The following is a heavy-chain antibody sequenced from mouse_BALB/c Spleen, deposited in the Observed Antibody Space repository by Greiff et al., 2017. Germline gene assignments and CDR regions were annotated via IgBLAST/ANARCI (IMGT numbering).Heavy chain of an antibody. J-gene: IGHJ3*01. CDR1: GYTFTDYY. V-gene: IGHV1-77*01. CDR2: IYPGSGNT. Sequence: VQLQQSGDELARPGASVKLSCKASGYTFTDYYINWVKQRTGQGLEWIGDIYPGSGNTYYNEKFKGKATLTADKSSSTAYMQLSSLTSEDSAVYFCARGGYYRYDNAWFAYWGQGTLVTVSA. D-gene: IGHD2-14*01. CDR3: ARGGYYRYDNAWFAY.